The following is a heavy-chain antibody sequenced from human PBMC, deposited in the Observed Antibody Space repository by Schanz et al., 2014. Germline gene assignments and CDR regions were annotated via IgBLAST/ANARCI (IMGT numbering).Heavy chain of an antibody. CDR1: GYSFTPFP. V-gene: IGHV1-3*01. CDR2: INGYNGHT. D-gene: IGHD3-3*01. CDR3: ARDLLVSQYDVWSGNDY. Sequence: VQLEQSGAEVKKPGSSVKVSCKASGYSFTPFPIHWVRQAPGQRLEWMGWINGYNGHTLYAQKFQGRVTMTTDTSTSTSYMELTSLRFDDTAVYYCARDLLVSQYDVWSGNDYWGQGTLVTVSS. J-gene: IGHJ4*02.